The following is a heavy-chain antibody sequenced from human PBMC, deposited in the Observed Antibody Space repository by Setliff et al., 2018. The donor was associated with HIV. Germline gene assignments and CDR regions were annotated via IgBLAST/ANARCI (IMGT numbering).Heavy chain of an antibody. J-gene: IGHJ3*02. V-gene: IGHV4-59*01. D-gene: IGHD3-10*01. CDR2: LYYSGST. Sequence: PSETLSLTCIVSGASIRSYYWAWIRQSPGRGLQYLGHLYYSGSTNYNPSLKSRITMSMDTSKNQFSLQLSSVTAADTAVYYCARAGSMVRGVIISAIDIWGQGTMVTVSS. CDR3: ARAGSMVRGVIISAIDI. CDR1: GASIRSYY.